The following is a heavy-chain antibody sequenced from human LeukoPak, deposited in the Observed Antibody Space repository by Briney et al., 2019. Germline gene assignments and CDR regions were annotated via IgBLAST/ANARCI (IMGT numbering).Heavy chain of an antibody. CDR2: TRNRINGYTT. J-gene: IGHJ3*01. V-gene: IGHV3-72*01. D-gene: IGHD2-8*01. CDR1: GFTFSDHY. CDR3: VRGAYCTISHCPDAFTR. Sequence: GGSLRLSCAASGFTFSDHYMDWVRQAPGRGLEWVGRTRNRINGYTTEYAASVRGRFTVSRDDSKNSLYLQMNSLKIEDTAVYFCVRGAYCTISHCPDAFTRWGQGTMVTVSS.